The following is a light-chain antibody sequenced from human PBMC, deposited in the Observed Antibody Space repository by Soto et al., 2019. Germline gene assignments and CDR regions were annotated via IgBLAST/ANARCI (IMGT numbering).Light chain of an antibody. CDR3: LQYDSWPKT. J-gene: IGKJ1*01. CDR1: QSVSSN. Sequence: EIVLTQSPGTLSLSPGGRASLSCSASQSVSSNYLAWYQQKPGQAPRLLISGASTRATGIPARFSGSASGTEFTLTISSLQSEDFAVYYCLQYDSWPKTFGQGTKVDIK. CDR2: GAS. V-gene: IGKV3-15*01.